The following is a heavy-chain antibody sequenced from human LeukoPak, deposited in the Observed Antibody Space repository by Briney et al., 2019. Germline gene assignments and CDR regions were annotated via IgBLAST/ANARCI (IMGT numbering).Heavy chain of an antibody. CDR2: IYTSGST. Sequence: PSETLSLTCTVSGDSISSYYWSWIRQPPGKGLEWIGRIYTSGSTNYNPSLKSRVTMSVDTSKNQFSLKLSSVTAADTAVYYCARAPPQYSSSWYGGGYYYYYMDVWGKGTTVTVSS. V-gene: IGHV4-4*07. D-gene: IGHD6-13*01. CDR3: ARAPPQYSSSWYGGGYYYYYMDV. J-gene: IGHJ6*03. CDR1: GDSISSYY.